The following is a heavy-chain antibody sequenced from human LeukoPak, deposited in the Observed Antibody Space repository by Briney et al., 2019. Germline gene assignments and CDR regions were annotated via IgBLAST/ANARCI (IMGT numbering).Heavy chain of an antibody. CDR1: GFTFSSYG. CDR2: IWYDGSKK. Sequence: PGGSLRLSCAASGFTFSSYGMHWVRQAPGKGLEWVAVIWYDGSKKYYADSVNGRFTISRDNSKNSLYLQMNSLRVEDTAVYYCAKGGRFYGDYPFDYWGQGTLVTVSS. D-gene: IGHD4-17*01. J-gene: IGHJ4*02. CDR3: AKGGRFYGDYPFDY. V-gene: IGHV3-30*02.